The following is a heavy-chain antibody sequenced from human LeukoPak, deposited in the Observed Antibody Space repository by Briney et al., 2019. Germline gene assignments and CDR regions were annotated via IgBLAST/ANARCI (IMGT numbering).Heavy chain of an antibody. D-gene: IGHD6-19*01. Sequence: SETLSLTCTVSGGSISSYYWSWIRQPPGKGLEWIGYIYYSGSTNYNPSLKSRVTISVDTSKNRFSLKLSSVTAADTAVYYCASHIAVAGPFDYWGQGTLVTVSS. J-gene: IGHJ4*02. CDR3: ASHIAVAGPFDY. CDR2: IYYSGST. CDR1: GGSISSYY. V-gene: IGHV4-59*08.